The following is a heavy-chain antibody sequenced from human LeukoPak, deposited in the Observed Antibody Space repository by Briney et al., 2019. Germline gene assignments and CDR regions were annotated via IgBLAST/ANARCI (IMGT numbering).Heavy chain of an antibody. J-gene: IGHJ4*02. CDR1: GYSFTSYW. D-gene: IGHD2-21*02. CDR2: IDPSDSYT. V-gene: IGHV5-10-1*01. CDR3: ARLELAYCGGDCYSLDY. Sequence: RGESLRISCEGSGYSFTSYWISWVRQMPGKGLEWMGRIDPSDSYTNYSPSFQGQVTISADKSISTAYLQWSSLKASDTAMYYCARLELAYCGGDCYSLDYWGQGTLVTVSS.